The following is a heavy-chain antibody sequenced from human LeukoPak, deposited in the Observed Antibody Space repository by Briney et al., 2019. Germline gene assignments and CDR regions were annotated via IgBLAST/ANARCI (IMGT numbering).Heavy chain of an antibody. CDR3: ARGTTRYTTTYYFDY. V-gene: IGHV4-59*01. CDR2: IYYSGDT. D-gene: IGHD2-2*02. J-gene: IGHJ4*02. CDR1: GTSISNYY. Sequence: SETLSLTCTVSGTSISNYYWSWIRQPPGKGLEWIGYIYYSGDTNYNPSLKSRATMSVDTSKNQFSLKLSSLTAADTAVFYCARGTTRYTTTYYFDYWGQGTLVTVSS.